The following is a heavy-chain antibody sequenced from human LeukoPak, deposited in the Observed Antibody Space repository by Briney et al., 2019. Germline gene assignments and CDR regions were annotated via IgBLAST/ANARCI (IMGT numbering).Heavy chain of an antibody. D-gene: IGHD6-19*01. CDR2: INPNSGGA. CDR3: AKGIVVAGTKSLTYHWFDP. CDR1: GYTFTGYY. J-gene: IGHJ5*02. Sequence: ASVKVSCKASGYTFTGYYIHWVRQAPGQGLEWMGWINPNSGGAKYAQKFQGRISMTRDTSISAAYMGLSRLTSDDTAVYYCAKGIVVAGTKSLTYHWFDPWGQGTLVTVSS. V-gene: IGHV1-2*02.